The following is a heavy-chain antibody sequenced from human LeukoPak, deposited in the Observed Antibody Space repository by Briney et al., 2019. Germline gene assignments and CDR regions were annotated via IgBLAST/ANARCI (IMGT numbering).Heavy chain of an antibody. CDR2: IYYSGST. CDR3: ARPGGSRREVDAFDI. CDR1: GGSISSSSYY. Sequence: PSETLSLTCTVSGGSISSSSYYWGWIRQPPGKGLEWIGSIYYSGSTYCNPSLKSRVTISVDTSKNQFSLKLSSVTAADTAVYYCARPGGSRREVDAFDIWGQGTMVTVSS. D-gene: IGHD1-26*01. V-gene: IGHV4-39*01. J-gene: IGHJ3*02.